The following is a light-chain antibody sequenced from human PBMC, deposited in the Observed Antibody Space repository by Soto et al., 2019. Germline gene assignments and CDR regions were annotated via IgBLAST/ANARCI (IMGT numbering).Light chain of an antibody. J-gene: IGLJ3*02. Sequence: QSVLTQPPSVSGAPGQRVTISCTGSSSNIGAGSDVHWYQQLPGTAPKLLIYGNSNRPSGVPDRFSGSKSGTSASLAITGLQAADDADYYCQSYDSSLSALFGGGTKLTVL. CDR2: GNS. V-gene: IGLV1-40*01. CDR3: QSYDSSLSAL. CDR1: SSNIGAGSD.